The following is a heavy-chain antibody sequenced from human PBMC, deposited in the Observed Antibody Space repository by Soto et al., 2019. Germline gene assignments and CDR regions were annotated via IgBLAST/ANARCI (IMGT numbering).Heavy chain of an antibody. CDR1: GFTFNSYS. Sequence: EVQLVQSGGGLVQMGGSLRLSCAASGFTFNSYSMNWVRQAPGRGLEWVSYSSSGSNTIYYADSVKGRFTISRDSAQNTLFPPMNRLTAEDTAVYYCARGVGALLYSDFWGQGTLVTVSS. V-gene: IGHV3-48*01. D-gene: IGHD1-26*01. CDR2: SSSGSNTI. J-gene: IGHJ4*02. CDR3: ARGVGALLYSDF.